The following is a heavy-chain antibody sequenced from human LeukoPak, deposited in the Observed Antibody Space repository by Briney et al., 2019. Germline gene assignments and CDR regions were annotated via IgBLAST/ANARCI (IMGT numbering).Heavy chain of an antibody. CDR1: GYTFTSYD. J-gene: IGHJ5*02. CDR2: MSPNSGNT. V-gene: IGHV1-8*01. CDR3: ASGSKTYYDSSGYYYGNWFDP. D-gene: IGHD3-22*01. Sequence: ASVKVSCKASGYTFTSYDINWVRQATGQGLEWMGWMSPNSGNTGYAQKLQGRVTMTRNTSISTAYMELSSLRSEDTAVYYCASGSKTYYDSSGYYYGNWFDPWGQGTLVTVSS.